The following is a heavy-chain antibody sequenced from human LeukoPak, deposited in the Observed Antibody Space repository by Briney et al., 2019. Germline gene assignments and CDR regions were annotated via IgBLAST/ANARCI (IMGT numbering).Heavy chain of an antibody. CDR3: ARVQGWNDVFHFDY. V-gene: IGHV3-74*01. CDR1: GFTFSSYW. CDR2: INSDGSST. Sequence: PGGSLRLSCAASGFTFSSYWMHWVRQAPGKGLVWVSRINSDGSSTSYADSVKGRFTISRDNAKNTLYPQMNSLRAEDTAVYYCARVQGWNDVFHFDYWGQGTLVTVSS. J-gene: IGHJ4*02. D-gene: IGHD1-1*01.